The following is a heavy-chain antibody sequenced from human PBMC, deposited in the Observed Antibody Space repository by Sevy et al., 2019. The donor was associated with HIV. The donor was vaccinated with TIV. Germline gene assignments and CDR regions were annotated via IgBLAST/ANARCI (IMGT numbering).Heavy chain of an antibody. CDR3: VRDRGALYGFDF. D-gene: IGHD3-16*01. J-gene: IGHJ3*01. V-gene: IGHV3-74*01. CDR2: IDHAGSNP. CDR1: GFTFSAYW. Sequence: GGSLRLSCAASGFTFSAYWMYWVRQAPGKGLEWVSRIDHAGSNPIYADSVKGRFTGSRDTSKNPLYLQMTSLRGEDTAVYFCVRDRGALYGFDFWGQGTMVTVSS.